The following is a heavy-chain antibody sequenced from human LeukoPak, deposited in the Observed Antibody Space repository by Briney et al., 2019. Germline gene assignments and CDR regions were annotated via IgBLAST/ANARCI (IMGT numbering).Heavy chain of an antibody. J-gene: IGHJ6*03. CDR2: INAGDGNT. D-gene: IGHD3-3*01. V-gene: IGHV1-3*01. Sequence: AAVKVSCKASGYTFTNNAMHWVRQAPGQRLEWMGWINAGDGNTKYSQKFQGRVTITRNTSISTAYMELSSLRSEDTAVYYCARARGDFWSWYMDVWGKGTTVTVSS. CDR3: ARARGDFWSWYMDV. CDR1: GYTFTNNA.